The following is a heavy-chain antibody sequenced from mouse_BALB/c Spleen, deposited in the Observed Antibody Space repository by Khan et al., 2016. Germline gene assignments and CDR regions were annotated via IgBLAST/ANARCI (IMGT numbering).Heavy chain of an antibody. D-gene: IGHD3-1*01. CDR2: IDPYNGGA. CDR1: GYAFTNYN. J-gene: IGHJ3*01. Sequence: VQLQQSGPELVKPGASVKVSCKASGYAFTNYNIYWVKQRHGKSLEWIGYIDPYNGGASYNQKFKGKATLTVDKSSSTAYMHLNSLTSGDSAVYYCARSGYPYWGQGTLVTVSA. CDR3: ARSGYPY. V-gene: IGHV1S135*01.